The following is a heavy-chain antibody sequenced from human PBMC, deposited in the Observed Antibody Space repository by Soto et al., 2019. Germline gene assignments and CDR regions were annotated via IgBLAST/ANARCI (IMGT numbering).Heavy chain of an antibody. J-gene: IGHJ6*03. V-gene: IGHV4-39*01. CDR3: ARLHRGDDYAYYYYMDV. CDR1: GGSISSSSYY. CDR2: IYYSGST. Sequence: QLQLQESGPGLVKPSETLSLTCTVSGGSISSSSYYWGWIRQPPGKGLEWIGSIYYSGSTYYNPSLKRRVTISVDTSKNQFSLKLSSVTAADTAVYYCARLHRGDDYAYYYYMDVWGKGTTVTVSS. D-gene: IGHD4-17*01.